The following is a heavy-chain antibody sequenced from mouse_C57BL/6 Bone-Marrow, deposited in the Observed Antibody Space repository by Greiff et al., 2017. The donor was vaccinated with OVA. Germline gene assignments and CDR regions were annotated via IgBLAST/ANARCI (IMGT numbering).Heavy chain of an antibody. Sequence: DVKLVESGGDLVKPGGSLKLSCAASGFTFSSYGMSWVRQTPDKRLEWVATISSGGSYTYYPDSVKGRFTISRDNAKNTLYLQMSSLKSEDTAMYYCARGEDGTTWGFAYWGQGTLVTVSA. CDR1: GFTFSSYG. J-gene: IGHJ3*01. CDR2: ISSGGSYT. CDR3: ARGEDGTTWGFAY. D-gene: IGHD1-1*01. V-gene: IGHV5-6*02.